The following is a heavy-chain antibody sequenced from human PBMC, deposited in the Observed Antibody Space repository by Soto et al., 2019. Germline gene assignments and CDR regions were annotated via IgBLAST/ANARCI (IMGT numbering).Heavy chain of an antibody. J-gene: IGHJ4*02. CDR3: AKDIDVVSVPNALRGVTVFDY. CDR2: ISGSGGST. V-gene: IGHV3-23*01. D-gene: IGHD3-3*01. Sequence: EVQLLESGGGLVQPGGSLRLSCAASGFTFSNYALTWVRQTPGKGLEWVSAISGSGGSTYYADSVKGRFTISRDNSKNTLYLQMNGLRAEDTAVYFCAKDIDVVSVPNALRGVTVFDYWGQGTLVTVSP. CDR1: GFTFSNYA.